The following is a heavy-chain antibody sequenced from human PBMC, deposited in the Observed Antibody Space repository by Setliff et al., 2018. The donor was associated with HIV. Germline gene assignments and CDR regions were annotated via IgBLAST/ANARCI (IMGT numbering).Heavy chain of an antibody. V-gene: IGHV4-38-2*01. CDR3: ARSKSTDYDYYDSTGGRLGAFDI. Sequence: SETLSLTCAVSGYSISSGYYWGWIRQSPGKGLEWIGNIHHSGSTYYNPSLKSRVSISVDKSKNHLSLDLTSVTAADPAVYYCARSKSTDYDYYDSTGGRLGAFDIWGQGTMVTVSS. J-gene: IGHJ3*02. CDR2: IHHSGST. CDR1: GYSISSGYY. D-gene: IGHD3-22*01.